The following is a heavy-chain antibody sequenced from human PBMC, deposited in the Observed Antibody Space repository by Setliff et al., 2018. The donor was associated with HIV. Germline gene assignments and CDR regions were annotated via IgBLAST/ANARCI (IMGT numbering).Heavy chain of an antibody. D-gene: IGHD3-3*01. CDR1: GFTVSSNY. J-gene: IGHJ4*02. V-gene: IGHV3-7*01. Sequence: GGSLRLSCAASGFTVSSNYMSWVRQAPGKGLEWVATIKEDGREKYYVGSVKGRFTISRDNAKRSLYLQMNRLKTDDTAFYYCATFADGPDSWGQGTLVTVSS. CDR2: IKEDGREK. CDR3: ATFADGPDS.